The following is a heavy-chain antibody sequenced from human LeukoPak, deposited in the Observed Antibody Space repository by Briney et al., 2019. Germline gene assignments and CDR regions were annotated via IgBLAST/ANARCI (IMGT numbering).Heavy chain of an antibody. CDR3: ARAWQWLPLDS. CDR2: IYTSGST. J-gene: IGHJ4*02. Sequence: SETLSLTCTVSGGSISSYYWSWIRQPAGKGLEWIGRIYTSGSTHYTPSLKSRVIMSVDTSKNQFPLKVTSVTAADAAVYYCARAWQWLPLDSWGQGTLVTVSS. CDR1: GGSISSYY. D-gene: IGHD6-19*01. V-gene: IGHV4-4*07.